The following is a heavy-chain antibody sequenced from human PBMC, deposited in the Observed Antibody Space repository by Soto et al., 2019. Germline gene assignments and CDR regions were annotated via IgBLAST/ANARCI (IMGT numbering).Heavy chain of an antibody. V-gene: IGHV1-69*02. D-gene: IGHD3-3*01. CDR3: STAIAISGTVTAVYDV. CDR1: GGSFSGYV. CDR2: IIPVHDIT. J-gene: IGHJ3*01. Sequence: QVQLVQSGAEVKKPGSSVKVSCMTSGGSFSGYVFTWVRQAPGQGLEWMGRIIPVHDITNYAQSLQDRVTITADTSSGTRCMELSMLISEDTTVHFCSTAIAISGTVTAVYDVWGRGTMVIVSS.